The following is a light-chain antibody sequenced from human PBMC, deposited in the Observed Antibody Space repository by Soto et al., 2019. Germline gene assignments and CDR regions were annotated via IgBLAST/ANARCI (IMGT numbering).Light chain of an antibody. V-gene: IGLV2-23*01. Sequence: QSVLTHPASVSGSPGQSINISCTGTSSDVGSYNLVSWYQQHPGKAPKLMIYEGSKRPSGVSNRFSGSKSGNTASLTISGLQAEDEADYYSCSYAGSSTSLYVFGTGTKVTV. CDR2: EGS. J-gene: IGLJ1*01. CDR1: SSDVGSYNL. CDR3: CSYAGSSTSLYV.